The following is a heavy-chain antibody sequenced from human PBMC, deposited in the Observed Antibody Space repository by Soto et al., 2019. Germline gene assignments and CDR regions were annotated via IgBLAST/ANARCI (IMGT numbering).Heavy chain of an antibody. Sequence: ASVKVSCKASGYTFTTYDINWVRQAAGQGLVWMGWMNPNSGNTGYAQKFQDRVTMTRDTSISTAYMELSDLRSEDTAVYYCARGQCFSDSSGYDDYWGQGTQVTVSS. CDR3: ARGQCFSDSSGYDDY. CDR2: MNPNSGNT. V-gene: IGHV1-8*02. J-gene: IGHJ4*02. CDR1: GYTFTTYD. D-gene: IGHD3-22*01.